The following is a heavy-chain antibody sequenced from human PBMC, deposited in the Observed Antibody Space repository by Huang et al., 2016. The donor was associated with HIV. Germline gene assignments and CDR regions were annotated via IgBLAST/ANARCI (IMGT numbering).Heavy chain of an antibody. J-gene: IGHJ4*02. Sequence: EVQLVESGGALVQPGGSLKLSCVVSGFDFSKYSMNWVRQAPGKGLECVSYSSGTSSNIYYAESVKGRFTISRDNAKNSVFLQMRSLRAEDTALYYCARTEMEYYYGSSGYYPDYWGQGTQVTVSS. V-gene: IGHV3-48*01. D-gene: IGHD3-22*01. CDR1: GFDFSKYS. CDR3: ARTEMEYYYGSSGYYPDY. CDR2: SSGTSSNI.